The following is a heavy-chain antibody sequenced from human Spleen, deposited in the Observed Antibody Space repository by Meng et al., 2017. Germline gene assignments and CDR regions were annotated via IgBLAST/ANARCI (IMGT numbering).Heavy chain of an antibody. CDR1: GGSISSSNW. D-gene: IGHD1-14*01. J-gene: IGHJ4*02. CDR3: ASGPRGPDQMYYFDY. CDR2: IYHSGST. V-gene: IGHV4-4*03. Sequence: QDDLAESGPGSVKPPGTLPLTFSGSGGSISSSNWWSLVRQPPGKGLEWIGEIYHSGSTNYNPSLKSRVTISVDKSKNQFSLKLSSVTAADTAVYYCASGPRGPDQMYYFDYWGQGTLVTVSS.